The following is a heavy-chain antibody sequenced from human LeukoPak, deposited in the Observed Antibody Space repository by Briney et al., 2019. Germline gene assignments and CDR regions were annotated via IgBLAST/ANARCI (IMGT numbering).Heavy chain of an antibody. V-gene: IGHV4-34*01. Sequence: SETLSLTCAVYGGSFSGYYWSWIRQPPGKGLEWIGEINHSGSTNYNPSLKSRVTISVDTSKNQFSLKLSSVTAADTAVYYCARARGAAARPFDYWGQGTLVTVSS. CDR3: ARARGAAARPFDY. D-gene: IGHD1-26*01. CDR1: GGSFSGYY. J-gene: IGHJ4*02. CDR2: INHSGST.